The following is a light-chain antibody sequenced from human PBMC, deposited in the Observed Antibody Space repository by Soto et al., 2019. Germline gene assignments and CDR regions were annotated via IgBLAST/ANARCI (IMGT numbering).Light chain of an antibody. Sequence: EIVMTQSPATLSVSPGERATLSCRASQSVSSYLAWYQQKPGLAPRLLIYGAFTRATGIPARFSGSGSGTEFTLTISSLQSEDFAVYYCQQYNDWPSITFGQGTRLEI. V-gene: IGKV3-15*01. CDR1: QSVSSY. J-gene: IGKJ5*01. CDR3: QQYNDWPSIT. CDR2: GAF.